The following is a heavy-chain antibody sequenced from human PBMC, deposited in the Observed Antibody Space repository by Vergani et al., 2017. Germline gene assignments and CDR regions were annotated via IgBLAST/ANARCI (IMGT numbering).Heavy chain of an antibody. Sequence: QLQLQESGPGLVKPSQTLSLTCTVSGASVISRSLNWGWVRQPAGKGLEWIGHIDVTGNTNYSPSLKSRLTMSIDTSKNHFSLSLSSVTAADTALYYCTRVLHTSYILGAFDVWGHGTEVTVSS. CDR1: GASVISRSLN. D-gene: IGHD2-15*01. J-gene: IGHJ3*01. CDR3: TRVLHTSYILGAFDV. V-gene: IGHV4-61*02. CDR2: IDVTGNT.